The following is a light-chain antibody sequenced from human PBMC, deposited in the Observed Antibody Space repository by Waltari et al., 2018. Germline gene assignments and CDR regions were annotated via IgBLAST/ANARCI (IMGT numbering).Light chain of an antibody. Sequence: SCRAIQSISKYLVWYQQRPGHAPRLLIYAASTSATCVPDRFSGSGYGTDFTLTISRLEPEDFAVYYCQNHERLPATFGQGTKVEIK. CDR1: QSISKY. V-gene: IGKV3-11*01. J-gene: IGKJ1*01. CDR3: QNHERLPAT. CDR2: AAS.